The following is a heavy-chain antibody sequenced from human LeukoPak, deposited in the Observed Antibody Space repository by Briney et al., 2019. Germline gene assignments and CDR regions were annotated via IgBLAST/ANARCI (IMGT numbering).Heavy chain of an antibody. D-gene: IGHD3-22*01. CDR1: GDSISSGDYY. Sequence: SETLSLTCTVSGDSISSGDYYWSWIRQPAGKGLEWIGRISSSGSTNYNPSLKSRVTISVDTSKNQFSLKLSSVTAADTAVYYCARGSHYDSISANWGQGTLVTVSS. J-gene: IGHJ4*02. V-gene: IGHV4-61*02. CDR2: ISSSGST. CDR3: ARGSHYDSISAN.